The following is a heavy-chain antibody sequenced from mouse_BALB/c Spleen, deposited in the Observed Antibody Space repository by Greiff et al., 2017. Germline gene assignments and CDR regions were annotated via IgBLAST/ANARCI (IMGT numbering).Heavy chain of an antibody. J-gene: IGHJ4*01. CDR2: IRSKSNNYAT. CDR3: VRDGPYAMDY. CDR1: GFTFNTYA. Sequence: EVQGVESGGGLVQPKGSLKLSCAASGFTFNTYAMHWVCQAPGKGLEWVARIRSKSNNYATYYADSVKDRFTISRDDSQSMLYLQMNNLKTEDTAMYYCVRDGPYAMDYWGQGTSVTVSS. V-gene: IGHV10-3*03.